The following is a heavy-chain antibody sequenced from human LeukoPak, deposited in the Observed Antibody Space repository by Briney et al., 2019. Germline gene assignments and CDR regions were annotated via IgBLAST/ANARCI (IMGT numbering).Heavy chain of an antibody. CDR1: GFTVRSHR. J-gene: IGHJ4*02. CDR2: IYNTGST. V-gene: IGHV3-53*05. CDR3: ATDPGLRWGFDY. D-gene: IGHD4-23*01. Sequence: PGGSLRLSCAASGFTVRSHRLIWVRQAPGKGLEWVSVIYNTGSTYYADSVMDRFIISRDISKNTLYLQINGLRPDDTAVYYCATDPGLRWGFDYWGQGTLVTVSS.